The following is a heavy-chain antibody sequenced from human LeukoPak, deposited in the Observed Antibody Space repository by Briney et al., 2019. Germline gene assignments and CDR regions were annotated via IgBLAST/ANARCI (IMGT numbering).Heavy chain of an antibody. D-gene: IGHD6-13*01. CDR1: GFTFSNYW. CDR3: ARGYSSSSDDFDY. Sequence: GGSLRLSCEASGFTFSNYWMTWVSQAPGKGLEWVANIKEDGSVKQCVDSVKGRFTISRDNAKSSLYLQMNSLRVEETAVHFCARGYSSSSDDFDYRGQGALVAVSS. J-gene: IGHJ4*02. CDR2: IKEDGSVK. V-gene: IGHV3-7*01.